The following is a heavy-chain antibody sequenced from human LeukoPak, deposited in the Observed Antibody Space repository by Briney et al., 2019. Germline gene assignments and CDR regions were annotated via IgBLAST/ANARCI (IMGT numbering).Heavy chain of an antibody. CDR1: GFTSSSYS. CDR2: ISSSSSYI. V-gene: IGHV3-21*01. D-gene: IGHD2-8*01. Sequence: PGGSLRLSCAASGFTSSSYSMNWVRQAPGKGLEWVSSISSSSSYIYYADSVKGRFTISRDNAKNSLYLQMNSLRAEDTAVYYCARDPPMGGDFDYWGQGTLVTVSS. J-gene: IGHJ4*02. CDR3: ARDPPMGGDFDY.